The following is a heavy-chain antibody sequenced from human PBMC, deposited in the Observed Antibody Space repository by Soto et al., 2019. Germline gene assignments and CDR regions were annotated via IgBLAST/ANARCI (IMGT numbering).Heavy chain of an antibody. Sequence: EVQLVESGGGLVQPGGSLRLSCAGSGFIFSNYWMHWVHQAPGKGLEWVSRIDHDGPTDYADSVRGRFTISRDNAENTLYLQMHSLRPEDTAVYYCVRDSHGDYWGQGTLVTVSS. J-gene: IGHJ4*02. CDR3: VRDSHGDY. CDR2: IDHDGPT. V-gene: IGHV3-74*01. CDR1: GFIFSNYW.